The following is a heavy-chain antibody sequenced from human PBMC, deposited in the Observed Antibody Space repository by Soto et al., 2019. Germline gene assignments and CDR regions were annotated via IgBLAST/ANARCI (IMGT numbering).Heavy chain of an antibody. J-gene: IGHJ5*02. Sequence: PSETLSLTCTVSGGSISSSSYYWGWIRQPPGKGLEWIGSIYYSGSTYYNPSLKSRVTISVDTSKNRFSLKLSSVTAADTAVYYCARYKQYGWFDPWGQGTLVTVSS. CDR3: ARYKQYGWFDP. CDR2: IYYSGST. CDR1: GGSISSSSYY. V-gene: IGHV4-39*01. D-gene: IGHD4-4*01.